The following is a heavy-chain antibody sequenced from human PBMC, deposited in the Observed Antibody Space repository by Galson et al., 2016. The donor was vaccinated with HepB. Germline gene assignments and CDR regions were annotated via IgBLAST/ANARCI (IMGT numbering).Heavy chain of an antibody. CDR1: GFTFSSYA. D-gene: IGHD5-24*01. V-gene: IGHV3-30-3*01. Sequence: SLRLSCAASGFTFSSYAMHWVRQAPGKGLEWVAVISYDGNNKYFADSVKGRVTISRDNSKNTLYLQMHSLRGEDTAVYYCAKGRWDFDSWGQGTLVTVSS. CDR3: AKGRWDFDS. J-gene: IGHJ4*02. CDR2: ISYDGNNK.